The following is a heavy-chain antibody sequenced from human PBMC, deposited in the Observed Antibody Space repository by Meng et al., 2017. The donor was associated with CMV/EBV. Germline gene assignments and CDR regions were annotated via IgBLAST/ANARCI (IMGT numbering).Heavy chain of an antibody. Sequence: SETLSLTCTVSGGSISSYYWSWIRQPPGKGLEWIGYIYYSGSTNYNPSLKSRVTISVDTSKNQFSLKLSSVTAADTAVYYCARGSSETPYSRGSYYYYYGMDVWGQGTTVTVSS. CDR3: ARGSSETPYSRGSYYYYYGMDV. CDR2: IYYSGST. D-gene: IGHD6-19*01. CDR1: GGSISSYY. V-gene: IGHV4-59*01. J-gene: IGHJ6*02.